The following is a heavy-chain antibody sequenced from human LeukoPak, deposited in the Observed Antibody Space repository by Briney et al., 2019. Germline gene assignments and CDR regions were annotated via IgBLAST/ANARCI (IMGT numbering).Heavy chain of an antibody. J-gene: IGHJ4*02. CDR2: IYYSGSA. V-gene: IGHV4-39*01. Sequence: SQTLSLTCTVSAASISSSSYNCGWRRQPPGKGLEWIGSIYYSGSAYHNPSLKSRVTLSVDTSKNQFSLKLSSVTAADTAVYYCARQGDGYHDYWGQGTLVTVSS. CDR1: AASISSSSYN. D-gene: IGHD5-24*01. CDR3: ARQGDGYHDY.